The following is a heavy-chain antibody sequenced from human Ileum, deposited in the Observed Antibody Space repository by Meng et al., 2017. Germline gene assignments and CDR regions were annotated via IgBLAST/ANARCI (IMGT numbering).Heavy chain of an antibody. CDR2: IYHSGLV. D-gene: IGHD4-23*01. V-gene: IGHV4-4*02. J-gene: IGHJ4*02. CDR3: AANSGKKMHS. CDR1: GDSISTTNW. Sequence: QVQLKESGPGPVKPSGTLSLTCAVSGDSISTTNWWNWVRQPPGEGLEWIGEIYHSGLVNYNLSLKSRVTLSIDKSKNQFSLKLISVTAADTGVYYCAANSGKKMHSWGQGTLVTVSS.